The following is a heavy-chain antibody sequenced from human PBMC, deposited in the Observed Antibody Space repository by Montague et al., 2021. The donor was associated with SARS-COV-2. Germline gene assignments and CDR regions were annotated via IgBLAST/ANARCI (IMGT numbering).Heavy chain of an antibody. D-gene: IGHD2-2*01. CDR1: GGSFSGYY. V-gene: IGHV4-34*01. CDR3: ARARQDVVVPALGIGAYYYYYYMDV. J-gene: IGHJ6*03. Sequence: SETLSLTCAVYGGSFSGYYWSWIRQPPGKGLEWIGEINHSGSTNYNPSLKSRVTISVDTSKYQFSLKLSSVTAADTAVYYCARARQDVVVPALGIGAYYYYYYMDVWGKGTTVTVSS. CDR2: INHSGST.